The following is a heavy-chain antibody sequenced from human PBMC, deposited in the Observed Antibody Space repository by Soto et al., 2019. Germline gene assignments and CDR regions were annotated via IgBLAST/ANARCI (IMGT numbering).Heavy chain of an antibody. CDR3: AKGEVRGIIPSYFDY. CDR1: GFTFRWFG. V-gene: IGHV3-30*18. CDR2: ISDDGSNE. J-gene: IGHJ4*02. D-gene: IGHD3-10*01. Sequence: GGSLRLSCAGSGFTFRWFGMNWVRQAPGTGLEWVARISDDGSNEYYVDSVKGRFTISRDNSKNTLYLQMDSLRAEDTAVYYCAKGEVRGIIPSYFDYWGLGTLVTV.